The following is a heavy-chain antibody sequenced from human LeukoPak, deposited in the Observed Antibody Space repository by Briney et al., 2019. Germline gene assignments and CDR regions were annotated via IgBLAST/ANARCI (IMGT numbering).Heavy chain of an antibody. Sequence: SETLSLTCTVAGGSISSYYWSWIRQPPGKGLEWIGYIYYSGSTNYNPSLKSRVTISVDTSKNQFSLKLSSVTAADTAVYYCARATMAKFDYWGQGTLVTVSS. D-gene: IGHD3-10*01. CDR2: IYYSGST. CDR3: ARATMAKFDY. J-gene: IGHJ4*02. CDR1: GGSISSYY. V-gene: IGHV4-59*08.